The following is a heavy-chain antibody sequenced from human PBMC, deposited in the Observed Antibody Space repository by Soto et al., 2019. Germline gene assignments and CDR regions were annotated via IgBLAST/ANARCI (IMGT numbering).Heavy chain of an antibody. CDR3: ARQTYNWNDFDY. CDR2: IYDSGST. D-gene: IGHD1-1*01. J-gene: IGHJ4*02. CDR1: GGSISSYY. V-gene: IGHV4-59*08. Sequence: SETLSLTCTVSGGSISSYYWSWIRQPPGKGLEWIGYIYDSGSTNYNPSLKSRVTISVDTAKNQFSLKLSSVTAADTAMYYCARQTYNWNDFDYWGQGTLVTVSS.